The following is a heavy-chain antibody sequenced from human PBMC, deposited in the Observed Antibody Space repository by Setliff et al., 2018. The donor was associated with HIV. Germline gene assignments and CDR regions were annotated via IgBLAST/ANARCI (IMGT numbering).Heavy chain of an antibody. CDR2: MYTSGGGA. CDR3: AAFFVTPLMTQDF. D-gene: IGHD4-17*01. V-gene: IGHV1-46*01. Sequence: ASVKVSCKTSGYSFTTYYIHWMRQAPGQGLEWVGLMYTSGGGAKYAQKFQGRVTMTRDTSTKQFSLKMTSMTAADTAVYYCAAFFVTPLMTQDFWGQGTLVTVSS. J-gene: IGHJ4*02. CDR1: GYSFTTYY.